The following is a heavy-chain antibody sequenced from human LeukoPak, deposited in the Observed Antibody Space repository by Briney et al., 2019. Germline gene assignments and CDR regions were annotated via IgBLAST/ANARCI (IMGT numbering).Heavy chain of an antibody. CDR1: GGTFSSYA. D-gene: IGHD6-6*01. CDR3: ASHRRGDFSSIAVQYYFDY. V-gene: IGHV1-69*13. CDR2: IIPIFGTA. Sequence: GASVKVSCKASGGTFSSYAISWVRQAPGQGLEWMGGIIPIFGTANYAQKFQGRVTITADESTSTAYMELSSLRSEDTAVYYCASHRRGDFSSIAVQYYFDYWGQGTLVTVSS. J-gene: IGHJ4*02.